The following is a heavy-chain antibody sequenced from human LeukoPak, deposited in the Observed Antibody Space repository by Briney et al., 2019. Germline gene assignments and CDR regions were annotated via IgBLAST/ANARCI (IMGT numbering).Heavy chain of an antibody. CDR2: IWYDGSNK. CDR3: ARDLHGSGSNWFDP. Sequence: PGRSLRLSCAASGFTFSRNGMHWVRQAPGKGLEWVAVIWYDGSNKYYADSVKGRFTISRDNSENTLYLQMNSLRVEDTAVYYCARDLHGSGSNWFDPWGQGTLVTVSS. CDR1: GFTFSRNG. D-gene: IGHD3-10*01. J-gene: IGHJ5*02. V-gene: IGHV3-33*01.